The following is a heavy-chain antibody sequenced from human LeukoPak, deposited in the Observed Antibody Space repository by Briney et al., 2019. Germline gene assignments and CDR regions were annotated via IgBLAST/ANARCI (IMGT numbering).Heavy chain of an antibody. J-gene: IGHJ4*02. Sequence: GASVKVSCKASGYTFTGYYMHWVRQAPGQGLEWMGRINPNSGGTNYAQKFQGRVTMTRDTSVSTAYMELSRLRSDDTAVYYCARDFYSYSCVDWGQGTLVTVSS. CDR3: ARDFYSYSCVD. D-gene: IGHD3-10*02. CDR1: GYTFTGYY. V-gene: IGHV1-2*06. CDR2: INPNSGGT.